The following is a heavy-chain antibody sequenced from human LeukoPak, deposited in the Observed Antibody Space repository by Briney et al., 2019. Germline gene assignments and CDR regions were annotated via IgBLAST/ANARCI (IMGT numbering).Heavy chain of an antibody. CDR1: GGSISSSGYY. D-gene: IGHD1-26*01. Sequence: PSETLSLTCTVSGGSISSSGYYWGWIRQPPGKGLEWIGSIYHSGSTYYNPSLKSRVTISVDTSKNQFSLKLSSVTAADTAVYYCARRGSYYYYYYMDVWGKGTTVTVSS. CDR2: IYHSGST. CDR3: ARRGSYYYYYYMDV. V-gene: IGHV4-39*07. J-gene: IGHJ6*03.